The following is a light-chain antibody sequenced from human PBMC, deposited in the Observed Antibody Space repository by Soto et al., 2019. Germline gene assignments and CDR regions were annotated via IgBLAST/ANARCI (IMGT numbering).Light chain of an antibody. CDR3: GTWDASLGAGV. J-gene: IGLJ3*02. CDR1: RSNIGTNY. CDR2: DDD. Sequence: QSVLTQPPSVSAAPRQKVTISCSGSRSNIGTNYVAWYRHLPGTAPKLLIYDDDKRPSGIPDRFSGSKSGTSATLGITGLQTGDEADYYCGTWDASLGAGVFGGGTKLTVL. V-gene: IGLV1-51*01.